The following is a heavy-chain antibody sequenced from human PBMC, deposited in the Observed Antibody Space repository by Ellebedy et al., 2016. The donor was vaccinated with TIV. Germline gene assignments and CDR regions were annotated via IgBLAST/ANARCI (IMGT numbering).Heavy chain of an antibody. V-gene: IGHV1-18*04. CDR3: ARIMSLGPTRIDY. J-gene: IGHJ4*02. CDR2: VTISNGNT. D-gene: IGHD1-26*01. Sequence: AASVKVSCKASSFTFSDYTITWVRQAPGQGLEWMGWVTISNGNTNYAQKFQGRVTMTTDTSTATAYMELRSLRSDDTAVYFCARIMSLGPTRIDYWGQGTLVTVSS. CDR1: SFTFSDYT.